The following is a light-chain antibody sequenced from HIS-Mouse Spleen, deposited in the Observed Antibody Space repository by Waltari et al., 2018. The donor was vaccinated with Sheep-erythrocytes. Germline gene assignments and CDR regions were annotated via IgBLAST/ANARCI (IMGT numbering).Light chain of an antibody. V-gene: IGKV3-20*01. CDR3: QQYGSSLRT. Sequence: LTQSPSFLSASVGDRVTITCRASQSVSSSYLAWYQQKPGQAPRLLIYGASSRATGIPDRFSGSGSGTDFTLTISRLEPEDFAVYYCQQYGSSLRTFGQGTKVEIK. J-gene: IGKJ1*01. CDR2: GAS. CDR1: QSVSSSY.